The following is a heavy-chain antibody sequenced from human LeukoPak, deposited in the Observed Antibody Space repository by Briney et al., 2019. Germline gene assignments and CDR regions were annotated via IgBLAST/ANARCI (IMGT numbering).Heavy chain of an antibody. Sequence: PSETLSLTCTVSGGSISGYYWSWIRQPPGKGLEWIGYVYYSGTTNYNPSLQSRVTISVDKSKNQFSLKLTSVTAADTAVYYCARYGVTIVRGGKYYFDNWGQGTLVTVPS. D-gene: IGHD3-10*01. CDR1: GGSISGYY. CDR3: ARYGVTIVRGGKYYFDN. J-gene: IGHJ4*02. CDR2: VYYSGTT. V-gene: IGHV4-59*08.